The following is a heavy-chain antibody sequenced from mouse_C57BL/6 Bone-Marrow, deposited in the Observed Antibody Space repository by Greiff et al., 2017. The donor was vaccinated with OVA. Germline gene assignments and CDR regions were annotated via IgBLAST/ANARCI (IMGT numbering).Heavy chain of an antibody. V-gene: IGHV3-6*01. D-gene: IGHD1-1*01. CDR2: ISYDGSN. CDR1: GYSITSGYY. J-gene: IGHJ3*01. Sequence: EVKLLESGPGLVKPSQSLSLTCSVTGYSITSGYYWNWIRQFPGNKLEWMGYISYDGSNNYNPSLKNRISITRDTSKNQFFLKLNSVTTEDTATYYCARSPTYYWFAYWGQGTLVTVSA. CDR3: ARSPTYYWFAY.